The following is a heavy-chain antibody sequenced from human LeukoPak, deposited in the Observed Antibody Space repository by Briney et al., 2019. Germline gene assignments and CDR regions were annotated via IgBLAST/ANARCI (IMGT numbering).Heavy chain of an antibody. CDR2: ISAYNGHT. D-gene: IGHD1-20*01. Sequence: ASVKVSCKVSGYTLTELSMHWVRQAPGQGLEWMGWISAYNGHTKYAQKLQGRVTMTTDTSTTTANMELRSLRSDDTAVYYCARASTHRYNWKSGQLSDAFDIWGQGTMVTVSS. CDR3: ARASTHRYNWKSGQLSDAFDI. CDR1: GYTLTELS. J-gene: IGHJ3*02. V-gene: IGHV1-18*01.